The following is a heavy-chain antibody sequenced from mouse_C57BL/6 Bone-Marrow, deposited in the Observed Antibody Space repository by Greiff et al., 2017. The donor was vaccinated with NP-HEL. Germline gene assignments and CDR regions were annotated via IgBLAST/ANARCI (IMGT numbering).Heavy chain of an antibody. D-gene: IGHD3-2*02. Sequence: VQLQESGAELVKPGASVKISCKASGYAFSSYWMNWVKQRPGKGLEWIGQIYPGDGDTNYNGKFKGKATLTADKSSSTAYMQLSSLTSEDSAVYFGARARQLRLPYFAYWGQGTLVTVSA. CDR2: IYPGDGDT. J-gene: IGHJ3*01. CDR3: ARARQLRLPYFAY. CDR1: GYAFSSYW. V-gene: IGHV1-80*01.